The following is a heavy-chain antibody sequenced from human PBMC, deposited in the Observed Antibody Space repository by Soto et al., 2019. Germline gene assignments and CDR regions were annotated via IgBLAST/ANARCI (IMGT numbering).Heavy chain of an antibody. J-gene: IGHJ4*02. Sequence: EVQLVESGGVLVQPGGSLRLSCAASGSTFSSYEMNWVRQAPGKGLEWVSYITNSGHTIHYPDSVRGRFTISRDNANNSLYLQMNSLRAEDTAVYYCARGREWGIDYWGQGTLVTVSS. CDR3: ARGREWGIDY. CDR2: ITNSGHTI. CDR1: GSTFSSYE. V-gene: IGHV3-48*03. D-gene: IGHD3-16*01.